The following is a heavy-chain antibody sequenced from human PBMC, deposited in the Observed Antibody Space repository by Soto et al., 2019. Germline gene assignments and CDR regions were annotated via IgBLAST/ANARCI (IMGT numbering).Heavy chain of an antibody. J-gene: IGHJ4*02. CDR3: ATMGTPVTGLYYFDY. D-gene: IGHD4-17*01. CDR1: GGSISSGNYY. Sequence: SETLSLTCPVSGGSISSGNYYWSWIRKPPGKGLEWIGFISYSGTTHYSASLRSRVSISVDTSKNQFSLDLSSVTAADTAVYYCATMGTPVTGLYYFDYWGQGTLVTVSS. V-gene: IGHV4-30-4*01. CDR2: ISYSGTT.